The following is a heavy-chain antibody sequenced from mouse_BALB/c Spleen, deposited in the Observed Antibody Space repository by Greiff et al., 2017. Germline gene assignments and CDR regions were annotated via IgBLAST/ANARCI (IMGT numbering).Heavy chain of an antibody. J-gene: IGHJ2*01. CDR3: ARDVNYYFDY. CDR1: GFTFTDYY. V-gene: IGHV7-3*02. D-gene: IGHD1-3*01. Sequence: EVKLQESGGGLVQPGGSLRLSCATSGFTFTDYYMSWVRQPPGKALEWLGFIRNKANGYTTEYSASVKGRFTISRDNSQSILYLQMNTLRAEDSATYYCARDVNYYFDYWGQGTTLTVSS. CDR2: IRNKANGYTT.